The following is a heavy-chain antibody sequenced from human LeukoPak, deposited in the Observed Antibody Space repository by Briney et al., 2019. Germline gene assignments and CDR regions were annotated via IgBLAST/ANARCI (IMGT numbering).Heavy chain of an antibody. V-gene: IGHV4-59*08. CDR1: GCSHRSYH. Sequence: RPSETLSRNCSVYGCSHRSYHWRWIPPRPGKGLEGRGYTYYSGSTYYYNPSLKSRVTMSVVTSKNQLSLKLSSVTAANTPVYYCARQYCYGGSGPFQHWGQGTLVTVSS. CDR2: TYYSGST. J-gene: IGHJ1*01. CDR3: ARQYCYGGSGPFQH. D-gene: IGHD3-22*01.